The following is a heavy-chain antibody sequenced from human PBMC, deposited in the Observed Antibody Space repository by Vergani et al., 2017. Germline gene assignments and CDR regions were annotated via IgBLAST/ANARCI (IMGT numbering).Heavy chain of an antibody. V-gene: IGHV3-7*01. CDR3: ARDLRGSYYCYYMDV. D-gene: IGHD3-16*01. Sequence: EVQLVESGGGLVQPGGSLRLSCAASGFTFSSYWMSWVRQAPGKGLEWVANIKQDGSEKYYVDSVKGRFTISRDNAKNSLYLQMNSLRAEDTAVYYCARDLRGSYYCYYMDVWGKGTTVTVSS. CDR2: IKQDGSEK. J-gene: IGHJ6*03. CDR1: GFTFSSYW.